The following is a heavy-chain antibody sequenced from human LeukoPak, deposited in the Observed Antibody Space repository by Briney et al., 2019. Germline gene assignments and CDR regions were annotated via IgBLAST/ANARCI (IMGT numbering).Heavy chain of an antibody. J-gene: IGHJ4*02. CDR2: ISGSGGST. D-gene: IGHD4-17*01. CDR1: GFTFSSYA. Sequence: GGSLRLSCATSGFTFSSYAMSWVRQAPGKGLEWVSAISGSGGSTYYADSVKGRFTISRDNSKNTLYLQMNSLRAEDTAVYYCAKGTHYGDYFDYWGQGTLVTVSS. V-gene: IGHV3-23*01. CDR3: AKGTHYGDYFDY.